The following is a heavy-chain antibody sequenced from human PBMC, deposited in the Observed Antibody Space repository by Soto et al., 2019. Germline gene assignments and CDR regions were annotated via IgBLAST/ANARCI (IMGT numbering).Heavy chain of an antibody. CDR3: ARESPGGELLIDY. J-gene: IGHJ4*02. V-gene: IGHV4-59*12. D-gene: IGHD1-26*01. CDR2: IYYSGST. Sequence: QVQLQESGPGLVKPSETLSLTCTVSGGSISSYYWSWIRQPPGKGLEWIGYIYYSGSTYYNPSLKSRVTISVDTSKNQFSLKLSSVTAADTAVYYCARESPGGELLIDYWGQGTLVTVSS. CDR1: GGSISSYY.